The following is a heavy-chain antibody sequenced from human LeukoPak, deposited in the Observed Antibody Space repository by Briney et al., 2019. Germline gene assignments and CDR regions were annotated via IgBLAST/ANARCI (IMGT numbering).Heavy chain of an antibody. CDR1: GGSISSYY. J-gene: IGHJ5*02. V-gene: IGHV4-59*01. D-gene: IGHD6-13*01. Sequence: SETLSLTCTVSGGSISSYYWSWIRQPPGKGLEWIGYIYYSGSTNYNPSLKSRVTISVDTSKNQFSLKLSSVTAADTAVYYCARGRAAAGWFDPWGQGTLVTVSS. CDR2: IYYSGST. CDR3: ARGRAAAGWFDP.